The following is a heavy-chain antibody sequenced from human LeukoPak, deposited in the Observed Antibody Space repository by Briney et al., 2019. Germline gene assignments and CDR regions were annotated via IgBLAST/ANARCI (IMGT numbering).Heavy chain of an antibody. CDR1: GFTFSSYW. J-gene: IGHJ6*03. Sequence: PGGSLRLSCAASGFTFSSYWMSWVRQAPGKGLEWVANIKQDGSEKYYVDSVKGRFTISRDNAKNSLYLQMNSLRAEDTAVYYCARDREHYPITMIVEEDYYYYMDVWGKGTTVTVSS. CDR3: ARDREHYPITMIVEEDYYYYMDV. D-gene: IGHD3-22*01. V-gene: IGHV3-7*01. CDR2: IKQDGSEK.